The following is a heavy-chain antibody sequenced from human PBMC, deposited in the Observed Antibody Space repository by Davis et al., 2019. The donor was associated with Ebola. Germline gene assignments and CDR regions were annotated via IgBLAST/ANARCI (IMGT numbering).Heavy chain of an antibody. CDR3: AKDSGNYFSFAAFDI. CDR1: GFTFSSYA. CDR2: ISGSGGST. D-gene: IGHD1-26*01. J-gene: IGHJ3*02. V-gene: IGHV3-23*01. Sequence: GGSLRLSCAASGFTFSSYAMSWVRQAPGKGLEWVSAISGSGGSTYYADSVKGRCTISRDNSKNTLYLQMNSLRAEDTAVYYCAKDSGNYFSFAAFDIWGQGTMVTVSS.